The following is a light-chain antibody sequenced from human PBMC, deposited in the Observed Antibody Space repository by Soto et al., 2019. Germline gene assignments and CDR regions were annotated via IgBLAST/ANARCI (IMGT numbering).Light chain of an antibody. CDR2: GAS. V-gene: IGKV3-15*01. CDR1: QSVSSN. Sequence: EIVMTQSPATLSVSPGERATLSCRASQSVSSNLAWYQQKPGQAPRLLIYGASTRGTGIPARFSGSGSGTEFTLTTSSLQSEDFAGYYCQQYNNWPPWTFGKGNKVEIK. CDR3: QQYNNWPPWT. J-gene: IGKJ1*01.